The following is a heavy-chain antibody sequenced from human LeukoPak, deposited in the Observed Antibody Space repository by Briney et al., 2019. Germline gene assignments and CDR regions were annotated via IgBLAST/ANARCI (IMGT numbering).Heavy chain of an antibody. CDR3: ASYGGSGSSQTYHYYYYMDV. D-gene: IGHD3-10*01. CDR1: GYTFTGYY. Sequence: GASVKVSCKASGYTFTGYYMHWVRQAPGQGLEWMGRINPNSGGTNYAQKFQGRVTMTRDTSISTAYMELSRLRSDDTAVYYCASYGGSGSSQTYHYYYYMDVWGKGTTVTVSS. J-gene: IGHJ6*03. CDR2: INPNSGGT. V-gene: IGHV1-2*06.